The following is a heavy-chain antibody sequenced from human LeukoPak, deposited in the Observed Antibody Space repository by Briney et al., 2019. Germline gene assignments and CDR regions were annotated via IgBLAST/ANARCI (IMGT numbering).Heavy chain of an antibody. CDR1: GYTFTSYG. J-gene: IGHJ4*02. Sequence: ASVKVSCKASGYTFTSYGISWVRQAPGQGLEWMGWISAYNGNTNYAQKLQGRVTMTTDTSTSTAYVELRSLRSDDTAVYYCARNAALYSSSWPDYWGQGTLVTVSS. V-gene: IGHV1-18*01. D-gene: IGHD6-13*01. CDR2: ISAYNGNT. CDR3: ARNAALYSSSWPDY.